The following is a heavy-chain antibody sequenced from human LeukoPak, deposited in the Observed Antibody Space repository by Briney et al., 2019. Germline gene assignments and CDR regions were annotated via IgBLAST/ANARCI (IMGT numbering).Heavy chain of an antibody. D-gene: IGHD6-13*01. J-gene: IGHJ4*01. CDR2: INPNSGGT. Sequence: GASVKVSCKASGYTFTGYYMHWVRQAPGQGLEWMGWINPNSGGTNYAQKFQGRVTMTRDTSISTAYMELSRLRSDDTAVYYCARERAAGGTFSFDYWGQGTLVTVSS. CDR1: GYTFTGYY. V-gene: IGHV1-2*02. CDR3: ARERAAGGTFSFDY.